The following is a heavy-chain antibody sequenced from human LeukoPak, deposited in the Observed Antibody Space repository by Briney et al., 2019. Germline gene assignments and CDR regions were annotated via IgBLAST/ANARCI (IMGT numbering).Heavy chain of an antibody. CDR2: ISNGGSYI. Sequence: PGGSLRLPCVASGFTFSTYPMNWVRQAPGKGLEWVSSISNGGSYIYYADSVKGRFTISRHNAENSLYLQLSSLRVEDTAVYYCARDRDFDDSRVFDYWGQGTLVTVSS. CDR3: ARDRDFDDSRVFDY. D-gene: IGHD4-17*01. J-gene: IGHJ4*02. CDR1: GFTFSTYP. V-gene: IGHV3-21*01.